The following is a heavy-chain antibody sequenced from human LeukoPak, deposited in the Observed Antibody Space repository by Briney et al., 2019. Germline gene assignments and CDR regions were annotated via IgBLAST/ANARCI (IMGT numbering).Heavy chain of an antibody. J-gene: IGHJ4*02. D-gene: IGHD2-2*01. CDR1: GFIFSSAW. Sequence: GGSLRLSCAASGFIFSSAWMTWVRQAPGKGLEWVGHIKNKTNGGTTDYAAPVKGKFIISRDESKNTLYLQMNSLRTEDTAVYYCARGFCSSTSCYQGPFDFWGQGTLVTVSS. CDR2: IKNKTNGGTT. V-gene: IGHV3-15*01. CDR3: ARGFCSSTSCYQGPFDF.